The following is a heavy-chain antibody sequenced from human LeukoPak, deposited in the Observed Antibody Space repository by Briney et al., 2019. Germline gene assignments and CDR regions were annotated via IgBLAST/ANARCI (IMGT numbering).Heavy chain of an antibody. D-gene: IGHD2-15*01. CDR2: IKQGGNEK. J-gene: IGHJ4*02. CDR1: GFTFSNYW. CDR3: ARGYGEDYCSAVGCRWYDY. V-gene: IGHV3-7*04. Sequence: GGSLRLSCAASGFTFSNYWMTWVRQAPGNGLEWVANIKQGGNEKYYVDSVKGRFTIPRDNAKNSLHLQMNSLRSEDTAVYYCARGYGEDYCSAVGCRWYDYWGQGTLVTVSS.